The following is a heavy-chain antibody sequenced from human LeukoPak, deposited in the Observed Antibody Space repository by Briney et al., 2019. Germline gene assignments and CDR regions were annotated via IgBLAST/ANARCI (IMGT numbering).Heavy chain of an antibody. CDR2: ISSSSSTI. CDR1: GFTFSSYS. J-gene: IGHJ4*02. V-gene: IGHV3-48*01. D-gene: IGHD3-22*01. Sequence: PGGSLRLSCAASGFTFSSYSMNWVRQAPGKGLEWVSYISSSSSTIYYADSVKGRFTISRDNAKNSLYLQMNSLRAEDTAVYYCARPPRHYYYDSSGYYYDYWGQGTLVTVSS. CDR3: ARPPRHYYYDSSGYYYDY.